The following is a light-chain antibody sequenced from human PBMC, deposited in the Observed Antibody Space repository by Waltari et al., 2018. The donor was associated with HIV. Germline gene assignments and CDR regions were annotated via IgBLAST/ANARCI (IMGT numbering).Light chain of an antibody. Sequence: SFELTQPPSVSVSQGQTARITCSGDALPKQFAYWYQQKPGQAPVLIIYQDTERPAGIPERFSGSSSGTRVTLTVSGVQAEDEADYYCQSADSSGTWVFGGGTKLTVL. CDR2: QDT. CDR3: QSADSSGTWV. J-gene: IGLJ3*02. V-gene: IGLV3-25*03. CDR1: ALPKQF.